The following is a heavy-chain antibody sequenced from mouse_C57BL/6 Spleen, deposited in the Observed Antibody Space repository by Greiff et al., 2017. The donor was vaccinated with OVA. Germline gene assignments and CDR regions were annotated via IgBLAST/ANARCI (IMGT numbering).Heavy chain of an antibody. CDR2: IDPSDSYT. V-gene: IGHV1-59*01. CDR1: GYTFTSYW. CDR3: ARAPAGGFDV. Sequence: QVQLKQPGAELVRPGTSVKLSCKASGYTFTSYWMHWVKQRPGQGLEWIGVIDPSDSYTNYNQKFKGKATLTVDTSSSTAYMQLSSLTSEDSAVYYCARAPAGGFDVWGTGTTVTVSS. J-gene: IGHJ1*03.